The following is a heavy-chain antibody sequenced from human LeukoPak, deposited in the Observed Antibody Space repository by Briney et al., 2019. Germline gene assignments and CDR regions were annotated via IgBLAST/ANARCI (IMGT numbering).Heavy chain of an antibody. CDR3: ARELPRIAAAGTWWFDP. V-gene: IGHV1-2*06. CDR2: INPNSGGT. CDR1: GYTFTGYY. D-gene: IGHD6-13*01. Sequence: VASVKVSCKASGYTFTGYYMHLVRQAPGHVLECMGRINPNSGGTNYAQKFQGRVTMSRDTSISTAYMELSRLRSDDTAVYYCARELPRIAAAGTWWFDPWGQGTLVTVSS. J-gene: IGHJ5*02.